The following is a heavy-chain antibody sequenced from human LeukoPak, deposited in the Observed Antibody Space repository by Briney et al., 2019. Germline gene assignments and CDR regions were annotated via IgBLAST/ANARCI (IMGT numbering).Heavy chain of an antibody. CDR2: ISYDGSNK. CDR1: GFTFSSYA. J-gene: IGHJ4*02. Sequence: GGSLRLSCAASGFTFSSYAMHWVRQAPGKGLEWVAVISYDGSNKYYADSVKGRFTISRDNSKNTLFLQMNTLRAEDTAVCYCAKGGYKYDSSGHNYYDYWGQGTLVTVPS. V-gene: IGHV3-30*04. CDR3: AKGGYKYDSSGHNYYDY. D-gene: IGHD3-22*01.